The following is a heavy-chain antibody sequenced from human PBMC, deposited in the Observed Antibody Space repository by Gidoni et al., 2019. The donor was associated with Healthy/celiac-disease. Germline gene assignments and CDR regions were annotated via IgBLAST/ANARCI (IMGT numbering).Heavy chain of an antibody. Sequence: QVQLVESGGGVVQPGRSLRLSCAASGFTFSSYAMHWVRQAPGKGLEWVAVISYDGSNKYYADSVKGRFTISRDNSKNTLYLQMNSLRAEDTAVYYCARDGGLWFGESYFDYWGQGTLVTVSS. CDR1: GFTFSSYA. V-gene: IGHV3-30-3*01. J-gene: IGHJ4*02. D-gene: IGHD3-10*01. CDR2: ISYDGSNK. CDR3: ARDGGLWFGESYFDY.